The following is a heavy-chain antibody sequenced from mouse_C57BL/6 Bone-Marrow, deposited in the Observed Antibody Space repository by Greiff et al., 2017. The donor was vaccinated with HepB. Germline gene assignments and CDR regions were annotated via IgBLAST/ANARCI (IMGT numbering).Heavy chain of an antibody. J-gene: IGHJ2*01. CDR3: ARLGVSSYFDY. CDR1: GFTFSSFG. Sequence: EVHLVESGGGLVQPGGSRKLSCSPSGFTFSSFGMHWVRQVPEKGLEWVAYISSDSTTVYYAVTVKGRFIISRDNPKNTLFLQMTSLRSEDSAMYYCARLGVSSYFDYWGRGTTITVSS. V-gene: IGHV5-17*02. CDR2: ISSDSTTV.